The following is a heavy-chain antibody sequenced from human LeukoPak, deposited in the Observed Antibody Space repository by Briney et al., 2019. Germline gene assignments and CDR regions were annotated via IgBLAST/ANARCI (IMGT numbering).Heavy chain of an antibody. D-gene: IGHD3-22*01. J-gene: IGHJ6*03. CDR2: ISSSSSTI. V-gene: IGHV3-48*01. CDR1: GFTFSSYS. Sequence: GGSLRLSCAASGFTFSSYSMNWVRQAPGKGLEWVSYISSSSSTIYYADSVKGRFTISRDNAKNSLYLQMNSLRAEDTAVYYCARDPYYYDSSGYYYDYYYYYMDVWGKGTTVTVSS. CDR3: ARDPYYYDSSGYYYDYYYYYMDV.